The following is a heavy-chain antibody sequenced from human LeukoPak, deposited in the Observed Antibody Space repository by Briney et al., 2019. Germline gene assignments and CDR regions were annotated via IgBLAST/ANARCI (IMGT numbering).Heavy chain of an antibody. Sequence: GASVKVSCKASGYTFTIYGISCVRQAPGQRLEWIGWISAYNGNTNYAQRLQGRVTMTTDTSTSTAYMELRSLRSDDPAVYYCARDRVTTHSYYYGMDVWGQGTTVTVSS. V-gene: IGHV1-18*01. CDR2: ISAYNGNT. CDR3: ARDRVTTHSYYYGMDV. D-gene: IGHD4-17*01. CDR1: GYTFTIYG. J-gene: IGHJ6*01.